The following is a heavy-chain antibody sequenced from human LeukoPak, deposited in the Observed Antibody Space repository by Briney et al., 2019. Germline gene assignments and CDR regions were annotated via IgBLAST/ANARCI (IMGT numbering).Heavy chain of an antibody. V-gene: IGHV3-21*01. D-gene: IGHD3-10*01. CDR1: GFTFSSYS. J-gene: IGHJ4*02. CDR3: ARVVWFGETIDY. Sequence: GGSLRLSCAASGFTFSSYSMNWVRQAPGKGLECVSSISSSSSYIYYADSVKGRFTISRDNAKNSLYLQMNSLRAEDTAVYYCARVVWFGETIDYWGQGTLVTVSS. CDR2: ISSSSSYI.